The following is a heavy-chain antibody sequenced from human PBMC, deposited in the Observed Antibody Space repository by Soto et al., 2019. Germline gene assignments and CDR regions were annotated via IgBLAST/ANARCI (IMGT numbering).Heavy chain of an antibody. CDR1: GFTFSTYA. J-gene: IGHJ4*02. Sequence: GCLLLACSASGFTFSTYAMSWVRQAPGKGLEWVSAISGSGGNSTFYGDSVKGRFTISRDNSKNTLYLQMNSLGAEDTAVYYCAKGGGSCCFDNWGQGTPVTVYS. D-gene: IGHD2-15*01. V-gene: IGHV3-23*01. CDR3: AKGGGSCCFDN. CDR2: ISGSGGNST.